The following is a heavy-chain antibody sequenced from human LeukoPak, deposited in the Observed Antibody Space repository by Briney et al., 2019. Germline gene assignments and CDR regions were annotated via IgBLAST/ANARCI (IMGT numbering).Heavy chain of an antibody. V-gene: IGHV1-2*06. J-gene: IGHJ4*02. CDR1: GYTFTGYY. CDR3: ARLSIAVAGTDY. Sequence: EASVKVSCKASGYTFTGYYMHWVRQAPGQGLEWMGRINPNSGGTNYAQEFQGRVTMTRDTSISTAYMELSRLRSDDTAVYYCARLSIAVAGTDYWGQGTLVTVSS. CDR2: INPNSGGT. D-gene: IGHD6-19*01.